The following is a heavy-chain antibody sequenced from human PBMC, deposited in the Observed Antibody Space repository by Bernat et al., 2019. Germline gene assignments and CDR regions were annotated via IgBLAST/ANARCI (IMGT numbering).Heavy chain of an antibody. CDR2: IKSKTAGGTT. V-gene: IGHV3-15*01. D-gene: IGHD6-13*01. CDR3: TKERESSSWYRIVNY. J-gene: IGHJ4*02. Sequence: EVQLVESGGGLVQPGGSLRLSCAASGFTFSNAWMTWVRQAPGKGLEWVGRIKSKTAGGTTDYAAPVKGRFTISRDDSKNTLYLQMNSLKTEDTAVDYCTKERESSSWYRIVNYWGQGTRVTLSS. CDR1: GFTFSNAW.